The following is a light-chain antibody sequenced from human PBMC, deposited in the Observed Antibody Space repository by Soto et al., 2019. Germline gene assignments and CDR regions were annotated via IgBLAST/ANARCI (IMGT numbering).Light chain of an antibody. Sequence: DIQMTQSPSTLSASVGDRVTITCRASQSIDSWLAWYQQKPGKAPNLLIYKTSNLQSGVPSRFSASGSGTESSPTSSRLHPDDLATYCRQHNKNFSLTFGGGTKVDIK. CDR2: KTS. CDR3: QHNKNFSLT. J-gene: IGKJ4*01. V-gene: IGKV1-5*03. CDR1: QSIDSW.